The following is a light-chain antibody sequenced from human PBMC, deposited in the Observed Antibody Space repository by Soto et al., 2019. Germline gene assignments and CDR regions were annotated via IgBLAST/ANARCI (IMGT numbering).Light chain of an antibody. Sequence: TVMTQSPATLSVSPGERATLSCRASQSVGSDLAWYQQKPGQAPRLLIYSASTRATGIPARFSGSGSGTAFTLTISSLQSEDFAVYYCQHYYNWPPYTFGQGTKLEIK. CDR2: SAS. J-gene: IGKJ2*01. CDR3: QHYYNWPPYT. CDR1: QSVGSD. V-gene: IGKV3-15*01.